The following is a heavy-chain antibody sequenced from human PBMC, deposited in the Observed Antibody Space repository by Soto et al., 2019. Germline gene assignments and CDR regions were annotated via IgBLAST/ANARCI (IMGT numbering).Heavy chain of an antibody. CDR2: MYYSGST. J-gene: IGHJ5*02. Sequence: WIGSMYYSGSTYYNPSLKSRVTISVDTSKNQFSLKLSSVPAADTAVYYCARQIPDSSSWYVGENWFDPWGQGTLVTVS. V-gene: IGHV4-39*01. CDR3: ARQIPDSSSWYVGENWFDP. D-gene: IGHD6-13*01.